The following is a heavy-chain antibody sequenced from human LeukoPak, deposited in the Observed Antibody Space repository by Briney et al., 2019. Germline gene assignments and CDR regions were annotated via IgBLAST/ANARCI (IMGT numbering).Heavy chain of an antibody. J-gene: IGHJ4*02. CDR2: IIPIFGKA. V-gene: IGHV1-69*05. Sequence: SVKVSCKASGGTFSSYAINWVRQAPGQGLEWMGGIIPIFGKANYAQKFQGRVTITTDESTSTAYMELSSLRSEDTAVYYCASILAYCGGDCYQVDYWGQGTLVTVSS. D-gene: IGHD2-21*02. CDR1: GGTFSSYA. CDR3: ASILAYCGGDCYQVDY.